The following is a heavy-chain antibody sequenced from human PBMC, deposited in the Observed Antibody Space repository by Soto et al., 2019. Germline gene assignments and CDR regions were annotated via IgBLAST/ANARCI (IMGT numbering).Heavy chain of an antibody. CDR2: ISSDSYYI. J-gene: IGHJ6*02. CDR3: ARNRNPSSKTHGMDV. Sequence: EVQLVESGGGLVEPGGSLSLSCAPSGLSFSTHSMNWVRQAPGKGLEWVSSISSDSYYIYYADSVKGRFTISRDNAKNSLYLQMNSLRADDTAVYYCARNRNPSSKTHGMDVGGQGTTVTVSS. CDR1: GLSFSTHS. V-gene: IGHV3-21*01.